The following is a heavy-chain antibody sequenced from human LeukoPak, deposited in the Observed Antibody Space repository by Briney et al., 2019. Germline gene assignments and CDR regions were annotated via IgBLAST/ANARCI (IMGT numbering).Heavy chain of an antibody. V-gene: IGHV4-30-4*01. D-gene: IGHD6-13*01. Sequence: SETLSLTCTVSGGSISSGDYYWSWIRQPPGKGLEWIGYIYYSGSTYYNPSLKSRVTISVDTSKNQFSLKLSSVTAADTAVYYCAREAEVDGAAGISPYTAVAGDYYYYGMDVWGQGTTVTVSS. CDR2: IYYSGST. CDR1: GGSISSGDYY. J-gene: IGHJ6*02. CDR3: AREAEVDGAAGISPYTAVAGDYYYYGMDV.